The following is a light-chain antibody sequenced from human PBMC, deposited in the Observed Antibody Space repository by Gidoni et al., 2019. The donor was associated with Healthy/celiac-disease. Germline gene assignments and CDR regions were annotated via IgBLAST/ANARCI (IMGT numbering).Light chain of an antibody. CDR2: RNN. CDR1: SSNIGSNY. Sequence: QSMLTQPPSASGTPGQRVTVACSGSSSNIGSNYVYWYQPLPGTAPKLLIYRNNQRPSGVPVRFAGSKSGTSASLAISGLRSEDEADYYCAAWDDSLSGPVFGGGTKLTVL. V-gene: IGLV1-47*01. CDR3: AAWDDSLSGPV. J-gene: IGLJ3*02.